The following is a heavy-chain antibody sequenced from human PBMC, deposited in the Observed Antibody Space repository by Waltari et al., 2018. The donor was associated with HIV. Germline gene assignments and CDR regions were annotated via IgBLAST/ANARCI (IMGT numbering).Heavy chain of an antibody. Sequence: EVQLVQSGAEVKKPGESLKISCKGSGYSFTSYWSGWVRQLPGQGLEWMGIIYPGDSDTRYSPSFQGQVTISADKSISTAYLQWSSLKASDTAMYYCARQESIVGGTGWHPFDYWGQGTLVTVSS. CDR3: ARQESIVGGTGWHPFDY. CDR1: GYSFTSYW. V-gene: IGHV5-51*01. CDR2: IYPGDSDT. J-gene: IGHJ4*02. D-gene: IGHD1-26*01.